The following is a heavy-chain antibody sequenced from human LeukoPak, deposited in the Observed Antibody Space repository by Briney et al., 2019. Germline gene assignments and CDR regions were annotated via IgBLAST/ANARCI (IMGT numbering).Heavy chain of an antibody. CDR1: GLTFSSYA. D-gene: IGHD1-26*01. CDR3: AKDSRYAEKWELLDY. J-gene: IGHJ4*02. V-gene: IGHV3-23*01. Sequence: GGSLRLSCAASGLTFSSYAMSWVRQAPGKGLEWVSGISGSGGTTYYADSVKGRFTISRDNSKNTLYLQMNSLRAEDTAVYYCAKDSRYAEKWELLDYWGQGTLVTVSS. CDR2: ISGSGGTT.